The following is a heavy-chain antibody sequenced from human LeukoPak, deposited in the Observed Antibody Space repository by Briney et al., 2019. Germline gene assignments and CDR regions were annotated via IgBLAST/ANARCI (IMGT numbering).Heavy chain of an antibody. Sequence: PSQTLSLTCTVSGGSISSGGYYWSWIRQHPGKGLEWIGYIYYGGSTYYNPSLKSRVTKSVDTSKNQFSLKLSSVTAADTAVYYCARGGGSSWYFFYYYGMDVWGQGTTVTVSS. J-gene: IGHJ6*02. D-gene: IGHD6-13*01. V-gene: IGHV4-31*03. CDR1: GGSISSGGYY. CDR2: IYYGGST. CDR3: ARGGGSSWYFFYYYGMDV.